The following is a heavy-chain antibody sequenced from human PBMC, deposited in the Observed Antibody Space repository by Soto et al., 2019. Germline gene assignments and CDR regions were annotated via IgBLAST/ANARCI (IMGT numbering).Heavy chain of an antibody. V-gene: IGHV2-5*02. CDR1: GFSLSTSGVD. CDR3: AHRRPYSNSPEYFFHY. Sequence: QITLKESGPTLVKPTQTLTLTCTFSGFSLSTSGVDVGWIRQPPGKALEWLALIYWDDDKRYSPSLKSRLTITKDTSKNQVVLTMTNMDPLDTATYYCAHRRPYSNSPEYFFHYWGQGTLVTVSS. CDR2: IYWDDDK. D-gene: IGHD6-6*01. J-gene: IGHJ4*02.